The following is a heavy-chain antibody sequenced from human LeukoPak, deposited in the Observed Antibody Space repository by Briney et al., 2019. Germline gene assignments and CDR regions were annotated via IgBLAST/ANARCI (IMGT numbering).Heavy chain of an antibody. CDR1: GFTFDDYA. Sequence: PGRSLRLSCAASGFTFDDYAMHWVRQAPGKGLEWVSGISWNSGSIGYADSVKGRFTISRDNAKNSLYLQMNSLRAEDTALYYCAKDIDDSSGYSDYWGQGTLVTVSS. D-gene: IGHD3-22*01. V-gene: IGHV3-9*01. CDR3: AKDIDDSSGYSDY. CDR2: ISWNSGSI. J-gene: IGHJ4*02.